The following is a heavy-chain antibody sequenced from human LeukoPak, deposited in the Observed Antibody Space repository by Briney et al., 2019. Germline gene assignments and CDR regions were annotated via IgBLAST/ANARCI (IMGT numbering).Heavy chain of an antibody. J-gene: IGHJ6*02. V-gene: IGHV3-30*18. D-gene: IGHD3-10*01. CDR1: GFTFSSYG. CDR2: ISYDGSNK. Sequence: GRSLRLSCAASGFTFSSYGMHWVRQAPGKGLEWVAVISYDGSNKYYADSVKGRFTISRDNSKNTLYLQMNSLRAEDTAVYYCAKEGVWFGEFYGMDVWGQGTTVTVSS. CDR3: AKEGVWFGEFYGMDV.